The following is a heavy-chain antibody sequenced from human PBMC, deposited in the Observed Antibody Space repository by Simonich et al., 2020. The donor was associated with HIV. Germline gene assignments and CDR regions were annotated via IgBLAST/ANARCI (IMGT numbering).Heavy chain of an antibody. Sequence: EVQLVQSGAEVKKHGESLKISCKGSGYSFTSYWIGGVRKMPGKGLEWVGIIYPCDSDTRYSPSVQGQVTSSADKSISTAYLQWSSLKASDTAMYYCARRPMVVKAYYFDYWGQGTLVTVSS. V-gene: IGHV5-51*01. J-gene: IGHJ4*02. CDR3: ARRPMVVKAYYFDY. D-gene: IGHD2-15*01. CDR2: IYPCDSDT. CDR1: GYSFTSYW.